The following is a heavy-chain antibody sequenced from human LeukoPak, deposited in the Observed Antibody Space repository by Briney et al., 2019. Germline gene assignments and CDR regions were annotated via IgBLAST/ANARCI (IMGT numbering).Heavy chain of an antibody. V-gene: IGHV3-49*04. CDR3: ARGGVYCSSVSCSVDY. CDR1: GFTFSSYS. Sequence: GGSLRLSCAASGFTFSSYSMNWVRQAPGKGLEWVGFIRSKAYGGTTENAASVKGRFTISRDDSKSIAYLQMNSLKTEDTAVYYCARGGVYCSSVSCSVDYWGQGILVTVSS. CDR2: IRSKAYGGTT. J-gene: IGHJ4*02. D-gene: IGHD2-2*01.